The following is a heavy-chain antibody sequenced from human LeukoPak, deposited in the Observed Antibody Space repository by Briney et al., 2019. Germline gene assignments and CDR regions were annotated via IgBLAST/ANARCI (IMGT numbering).Heavy chain of an antibody. J-gene: IGHJ4*02. CDR1: GYRFTSYW. CDR2: IYPGDSDT. D-gene: IGHD2-2*01. V-gene: IGHV5-51*01. CDR3: ARGRLDCSSTSCYYYFDY. Sequence: GESLKISCKGSGYRFTSYWIGWVRQMPGKGLEWMGIIYPGDSDTRYSPSFQGQVTISADKSISTAYLQWSSLKASDTAMYYCARGRLDCSSTSCYYYFDYWGQGTLVTVSS.